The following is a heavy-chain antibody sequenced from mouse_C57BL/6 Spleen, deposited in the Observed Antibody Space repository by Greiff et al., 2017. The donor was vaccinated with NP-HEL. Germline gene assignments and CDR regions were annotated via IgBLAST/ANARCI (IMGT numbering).Heavy chain of an antibody. CDR1: GFTFSDYG. CDR2: ISSGSSTI. J-gene: IGHJ4*01. V-gene: IGHV5-17*01. CDR3: ARGAIYYDYDGYAMDY. Sequence: EVQLVESGGGLVKPGGSLKLSCAASGFTFSDYGMHWVRQAPEKGLEWVAYISSGSSTIYYADTVKGRFTISRDNAKNTLFLQMTSLRSEDTAMYYCARGAIYYDYDGYAMDYWGQGTSVTVSS. D-gene: IGHD2-4*01.